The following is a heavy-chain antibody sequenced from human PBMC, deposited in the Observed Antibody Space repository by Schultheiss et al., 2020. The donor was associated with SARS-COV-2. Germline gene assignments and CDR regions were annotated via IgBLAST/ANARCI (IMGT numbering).Heavy chain of an antibody. CDR3: ARDVGEPEQLVPAYFDL. Sequence: ASVKVSCKASGGTFSSYAISWVRQAPGQGLEWMGWINPNSGGTNYAQKFQGWVTMTRDTSISTAYMELSRLRSDDTAVYYCARDVGEPEQLVPAYFDLWGRGTLVTVSS. CDR1: GGTFSSYA. V-gene: IGHV1-2*04. CDR2: INPNSGGT. D-gene: IGHD6-6*01. J-gene: IGHJ2*01.